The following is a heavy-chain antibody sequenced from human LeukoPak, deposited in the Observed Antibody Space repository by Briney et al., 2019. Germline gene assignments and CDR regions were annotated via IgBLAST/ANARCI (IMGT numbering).Heavy chain of an antibody. CDR3: AREPSARYYYGSGSYYSWFDP. V-gene: IGHV4-34*01. CDR1: GGSFSGYY. J-gene: IGHJ5*02. CDR2: INHSGNT. Sequence: SETLSLTCAVYGGSFSGYYWSWIRKPPGKGLEWIGEINHSGNTNYNPSLKSRVTISVDKSKNQFSLKLSSVTAADTAVYYCAREPSARYYYGSGSYYSWFDPWGQGTLVTVSS. D-gene: IGHD3-10*01.